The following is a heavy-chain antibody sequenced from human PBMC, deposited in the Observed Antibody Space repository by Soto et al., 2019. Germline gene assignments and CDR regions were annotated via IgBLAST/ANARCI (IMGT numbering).Heavy chain of an antibody. J-gene: IGHJ6*02. CDR3: ASGNYGATYGMDV. CDR2: IDAGNGNT. V-gene: IGHV1-3*05. Sequence: QVQLVQSGAEEKKPGASVKVSCKASGYTFTNYAMNWVRQAPGQGLEWMGWIDAGNGNTKYSQKFQGRVTITRDTSASTAYMELSSLRSEDTAVYYCASGNYGATYGMDVWGQGTTVTVSS. CDR1: GYTFTNYA. D-gene: IGHD3-10*01.